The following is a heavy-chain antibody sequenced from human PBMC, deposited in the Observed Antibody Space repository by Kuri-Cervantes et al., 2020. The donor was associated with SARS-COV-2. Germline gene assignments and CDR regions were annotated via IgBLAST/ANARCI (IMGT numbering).Heavy chain of an antibody. Sequence: GESLKISCATSGFSFSSYAMHWVRQAPGKGPEWVAVVSYDGSDNDYADSVKGRFSISRDNSKNTLYLQMSSLRIEDTAIYYCARDMGAIVLVRRDGFDPWGPGTLVTVSS. J-gene: IGHJ5*02. V-gene: IGHV3-30*04. CDR2: VSYDGSDN. CDR1: GFSFSSYA. CDR3: ARDMGAIVLVRRDGFDP. D-gene: IGHD2-2*01.